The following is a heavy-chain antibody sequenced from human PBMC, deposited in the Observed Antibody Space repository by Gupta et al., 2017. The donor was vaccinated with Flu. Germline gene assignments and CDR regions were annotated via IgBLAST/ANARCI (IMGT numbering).Heavy chain of an antibody. V-gene: IGHV4-39*01. J-gene: IGHJ4*02. CDR3: ARLGYSSSWVDS. Sequence: QLQLQESGPGRVKPSETLSLTCTVSGGSISSGSYSWGWIRQPPGKGLDWIGSIYYSGSTYYAPSLKSRVTISVDTSKNQFSLRLNSVTATDTAVYYCARLGYSSSWVDSWGQGTLVTVSS. D-gene: IGHD6-13*01. CDR1: GGSISSGSYS. CDR2: IYYSGST.